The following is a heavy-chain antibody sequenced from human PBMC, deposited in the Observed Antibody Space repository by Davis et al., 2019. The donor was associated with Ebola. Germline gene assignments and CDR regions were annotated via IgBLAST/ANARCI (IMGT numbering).Heavy chain of an antibody. J-gene: IGHJ5*02. Sequence: GESLKISCKGSGYSFPNYWIGRVRQMPGKGLEWMGIIQPGDSDTRYSPSFQGQLTISADNSISTAYLQWSSLKASDTAMYYCTRARGARGVRGFDPWGQGTLVTVSS. CDR3: TRARGARGVRGFDP. CDR1: GYSFPNYW. D-gene: IGHD1-1*01. V-gene: IGHV5-51*01. CDR2: IQPGDSDT.